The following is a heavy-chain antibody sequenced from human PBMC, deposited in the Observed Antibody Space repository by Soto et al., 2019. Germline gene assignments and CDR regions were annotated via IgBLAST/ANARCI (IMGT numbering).Heavy chain of an antibody. J-gene: IGHJ6*02. CDR3: ARDQSPSSGWPGMDV. V-gene: IGHV1-2*02. Sequence: ASVKVSCKASGYTFTDHYMHWVRQAPGQGLEWMGWINPNSGGTNYAQKFQGRVTMTRDTSISTAYMELNRPRSDDTAVYYCARDQSPSSGWPGMDVWGQGTTVTVSS. D-gene: IGHD6-19*01. CDR2: INPNSGGT. CDR1: GYTFTDHY.